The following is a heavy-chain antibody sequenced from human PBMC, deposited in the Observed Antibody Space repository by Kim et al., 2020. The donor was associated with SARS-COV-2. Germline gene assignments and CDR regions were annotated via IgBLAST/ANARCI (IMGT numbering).Heavy chain of an antibody. J-gene: IGHJ4*02. CDR1: GGSFSNYY. D-gene: IGHD2-15*01. CDR2: ITHSGST. CDR3: ARGHGYCSGGTCGRPGY. V-gene: IGHV4-34*01. Sequence: SETLSLTCAVYGGSFSNYYWSWIRQAPGKGLEWIGEITHSGSTKYNPSLKSRVIISVDTSKNQFSLKLSSVTAADTAVYYCARGHGYCSGGTCGRPGYWRQGTLVTVSS.